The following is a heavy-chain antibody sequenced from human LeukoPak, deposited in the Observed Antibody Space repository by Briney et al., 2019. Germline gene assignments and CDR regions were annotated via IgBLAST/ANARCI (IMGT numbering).Heavy chain of an antibody. CDR2: IRSTAYGGAS. CDR3: TRVHSSGWSGSYFEA. D-gene: IGHD6-13*01. V-gene: IGHV3-49*04. Sequence: GGSLRLSCVASGFIFRDYAMSWVRQAPGKGLEWVGFIRSTAYGGASEYAASVKGRFTISRDDSRKSLYLQMNSLQIEDTAVYYCTRVHSSGWSGSYFEAWGQGTLVIVSS. J-gene: IGHJ5*02. CDR1: GFIFRDYA.